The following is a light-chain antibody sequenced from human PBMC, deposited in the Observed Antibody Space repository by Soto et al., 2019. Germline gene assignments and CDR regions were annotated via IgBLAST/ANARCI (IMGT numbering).Light chain of an antibody. J-gene: IGLJ1*01. V-gene: IGLV1-40*01. Sequence: QSVLTQPPSVSGAPGQWVTISCTGSSSNIGAGYDVSWYQQLPGTAPKLLIYGNSNRPSGVPDRFSGSKSGTSASLAITGLQAEDEADYYCQSYDSSLSGYVFGTGTKVTVL. CDR2: GNS. CDR3: QSYDSSLSGYV. CDR1: SSNIGAGYD.